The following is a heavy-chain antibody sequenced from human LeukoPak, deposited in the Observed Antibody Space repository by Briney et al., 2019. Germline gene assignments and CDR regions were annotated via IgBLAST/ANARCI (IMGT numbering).Heavy chain of an antibody. Sequence: PGGSLRLSCAASGFTFSSYSMNWVRQAPGKGLEWVSSISSSSSYIYYADSVKGRFTISRDNSKNTLYLQMNSLRAEDTAVYYCAAGGGYSNQEPDDYWGQGTLVTVSS. CDR3: AAGGGYSNQEPDDY. CDR2: ISSSSSYI. D-gene: IGHD3-16*01. V-gene: IGHV3-21*04. CDR1: GFTFSSYS. J-gene: IGHJ4*02.